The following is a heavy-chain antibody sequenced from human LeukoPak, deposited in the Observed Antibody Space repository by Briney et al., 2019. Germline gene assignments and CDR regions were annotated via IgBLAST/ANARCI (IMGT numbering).Heavy chain of an antibody. V-gene: IGHV1-69*01. J-gene: IGHJ3*02. CDR2: IIPIFGTA. CDR3: ARDGYYYDSSGYYYYLGDAFDI. CDR1: GVTFSSYA. Sequence: SVKVSCKASGVTFSSYAISLVRQAPGQGLEWIGGIIPIFGTANYAQKFQGRVTITADESTSTAYMELSSLRSEDTAVYYCARDGYYYDSSGYYYYLGDAFDISGQGTMVTVSS. D-gene: IGHD3-22*01.